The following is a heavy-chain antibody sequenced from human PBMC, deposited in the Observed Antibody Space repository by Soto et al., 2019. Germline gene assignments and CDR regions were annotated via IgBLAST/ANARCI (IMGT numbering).Heavy chain of an antibody. CDR3: AREVLYGSGSYYFDY. CDR1: GFTFSSYS. V-gene: IGHV3-21*01. D-gene: IGHD3-10*01. J-gene: IGHJ4*02. Sequence: GGSLRLSCAASGFTFSSYSMNWVRQAPGKGREWVSSISSRSSYIYYADSVKGRFTISRDNAKNSLYLQMNSLRAEDTAVYYCAREVLYGSGSYYFDYWGQGTLVTVSS. CDR2: ISSRSSYI.